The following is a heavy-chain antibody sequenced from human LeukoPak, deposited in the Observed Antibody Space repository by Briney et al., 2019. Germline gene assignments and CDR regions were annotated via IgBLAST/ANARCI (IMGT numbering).Heavy chain of an antibody. CDR1: GGSFSGYY. D-gene: IGHD6-19*01. CDR3: ARSYSTGWYAMKDS. Sequence: PSETLSLTCAVYGGSFSGYYWSWIRRPPGKGLEWIGEINHSGSTNYNPSLKSRVTISVDTSKNQFSLKLSSVTAADTAVYYCARSYSTGWYAMKDSWGQGASVTVSS. J-gene: IGHJ4*02. CDR2: INHSGST. V-gene: IGHV4-34*01.